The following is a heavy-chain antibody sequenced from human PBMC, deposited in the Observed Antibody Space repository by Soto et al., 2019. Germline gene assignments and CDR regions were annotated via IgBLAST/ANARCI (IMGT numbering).Heavy chain of an antibody. V-gene: IGHV3-11*01. CDR2: ISSSDNII. Sequence: GGSLRLSCAASGFTFSDYYMSWIRQAPGKGLEWVSYISSSDNIIYYADSVKGRFTISRDNAKNSLYLQMNSLRAEDTAVYYCARDRGYYDSSGYFGYWGQGTLVTVSS. J-gene: IGHJ4*02. CDR1: GFTFSDYY. CDR3: ARDRGYYDSSGYFGY. D-gene: IGHD3-22*01.